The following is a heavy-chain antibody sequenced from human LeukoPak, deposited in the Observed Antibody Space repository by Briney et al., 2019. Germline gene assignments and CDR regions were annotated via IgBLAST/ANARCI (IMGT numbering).Heavy chain of an antibody. J-gene: IGHJ4*02. V-gene: IGHV4-39*01. CDR3: ARRNFYDSSGYYLSYFDY. Sequence: SETLSLTCTVSGGSISSSSYYWGWIRQPPGKGLEWIGSIYYSGSTYYNPSLKSRVTISVDTSKNQFSLKLSSVTAADTAVYYCARRNFYDSSGYYLSYFDYWGQGTLVTVSS. D-gene: IGHD3-22*01. CDR1: GGSISSSSYY. CDR2: IYYSGST.